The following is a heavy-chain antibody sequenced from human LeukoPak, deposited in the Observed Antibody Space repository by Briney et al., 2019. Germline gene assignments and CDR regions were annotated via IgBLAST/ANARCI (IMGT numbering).Heavy chain of an antibody. D-gene: IGHD2-2*01. V-gene: IGHV1-69*04. CDR2: IIPILGIA. CDR1: GGTFSSYA. Sequence: GASVKVSCKASGGTFSSYAISWVRQAPGQGLEWMGRIIPILGIANYAQKLQGRVTMTTDTSTSTAYMELRSLRSDDTAVYYCARMEGYCSSTSCRSYFDYWGQGTLVTVSS. J-gene: IGHJ4*02. CDR3: ARMEGYCSSTSCRSYFDY.